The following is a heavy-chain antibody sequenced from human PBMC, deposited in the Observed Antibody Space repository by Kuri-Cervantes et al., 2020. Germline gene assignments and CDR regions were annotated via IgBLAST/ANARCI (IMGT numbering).Heavy chain of an antibody. J-gene: IGHJ4*02. CDR1: GGSVSSGSYY. V-gene: IGHV4-61*01. CDR3: ARSYSSGWYVL. Sequence: SETLSLTCTVSGGSVSSGSYYWSWIRQPPGKGLEWIGYIYYNGSTNYNPSLKSRVTISVDTSKNQFSLKLSSVTAADTAVYYCARSYSSGWYVLWGQGTLVTVSS. CDR2: IYYNGST. D-gene: IGHD6-19*01.